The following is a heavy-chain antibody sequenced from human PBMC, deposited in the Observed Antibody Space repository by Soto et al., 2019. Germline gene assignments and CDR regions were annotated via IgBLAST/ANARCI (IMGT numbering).Heavy chain of an antibody. D-gene: IGHD1-26*01. CDR3: ATLGGSYAVPHFDS. CDR2: IYYSGTTT. V-gene: IGHV4-59*08. J-gene: IGHJ4*02. CDR1: GGSINHYY. Sequence: QVQLQESGPGLVRPSETLSLTFTASGGSINHYYWPWIRQPPGKGLEWMGDIYYSGTTTNYNPSLKSRVTLSVDTTKHQISMKLRSVTAADTAVYYCATLGGSYAVPHFDSWGQGTLVTVSS.